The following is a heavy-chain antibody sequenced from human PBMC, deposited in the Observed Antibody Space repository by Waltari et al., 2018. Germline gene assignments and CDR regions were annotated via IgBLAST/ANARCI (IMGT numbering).Heavy chain of an antibody. D-gene: IGHD3-22*01. CDR2: IIPILGIA. CDR1: GGTFSSYA. J-gene: IGHJ4*02. Sequence: QVQLVQSGAEVKKPGSSVKVSCKASGGTFSSYAISWVRQAPGQGLEWMGGIIPILGIANDAQKFQGRVTITADESTSTAYMELSRLRSDDTAVYYCARDSLDSSGYTGWGQGTLVTVSS. V-gene: IGHV1-69*04. CDR3: ARDSLDSSGYTG.